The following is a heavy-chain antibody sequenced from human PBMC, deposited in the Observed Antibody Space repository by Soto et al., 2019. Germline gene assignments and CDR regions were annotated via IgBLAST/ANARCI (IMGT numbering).Heavy chain of an antibody. Sequence: ASVKVSCKASGGTFSSYAISWVRQAPGQGLEWMGGIIPIFGTANYAQKFQGRVTITADKSTSTAYMELSSLRSEDTAVYYCARGSGGLGGMDVWGQGTTVTVSS. D-gene: IGHD2-15*01. CDR3: ARGSGGLGGMDV. V-gene: IGHV1-69*06. J-gene: IGHJ6*02. CDR2: IIPIFGTA. CDR1: GGTFSSYA.